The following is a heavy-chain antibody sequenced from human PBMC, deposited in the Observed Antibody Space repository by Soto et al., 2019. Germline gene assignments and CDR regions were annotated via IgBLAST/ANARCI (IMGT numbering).Heavy chain of an antibody. J-gene: IGHJ4*02. CDR1: GFTFSSYA. D-gene: IGHD3-22*01. V-gene: IGHV3-64*01. CDR3: ARDLGDYYDSSGLDY. CDR2: ISSNGGST. Sequence: GSLRLSCAASGFTFSSYAMHWVRQAPGKGLEYVSAISSNGGSTYYANSVKGRFTISRDNSKNTLYLQMGSLRAEDMAVYYCARDLGDYYDSSGLDYWGQGTLVTVSS.